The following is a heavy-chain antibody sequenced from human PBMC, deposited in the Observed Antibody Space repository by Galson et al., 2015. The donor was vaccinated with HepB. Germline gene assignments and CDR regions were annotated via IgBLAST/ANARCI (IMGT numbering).Heavy chain of an antibody. J-gene: IGHJ3*02. Sequence: SVKVSCKASGGTFSSYAISWVRQAPGQGLEWMGGIIPIFGTANYAQKFQGRVTITADESTSTAYMELSSLRSEDTAVYYCATTVATRGAFDIWGQGTMVTVSS. V-gene: IGHV1-69*13. D-gene: IGHD5-12*01. CDR1: GGTFSSYA. CDR3: ATTVATRGAFDI. CDR2: IIPIFGTA.